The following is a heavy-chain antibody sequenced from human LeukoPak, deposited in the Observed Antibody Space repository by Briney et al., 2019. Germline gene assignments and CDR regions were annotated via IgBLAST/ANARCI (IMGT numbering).Heavy chain of an antibody. CDR1: GFTFSSYG. CDR2: IWYDESNK. CDR3: ARDFRMITFGGVIVEYYFDY. D-gene: IGHD3-16*02. J-gene: IGHJ4*02. Sequence: GGSLRLSCAASGFTFSSYGMHWVRQAPGKGLEWVAVIWYDESNKYYADSVKGRFTISRDNSKNTLYLQMNSLRAEDTAVYYCARDFRMITFGGVIVEYYFDYWGQGTLVTVSS. V-gene: IGHV3-33*01.